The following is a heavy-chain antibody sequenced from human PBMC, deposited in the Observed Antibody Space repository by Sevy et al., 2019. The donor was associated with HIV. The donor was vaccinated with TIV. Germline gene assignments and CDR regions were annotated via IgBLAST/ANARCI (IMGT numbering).Heavy chain of an antibody. Sequence: SETLSLTCTVSGGSISSYYWSWIRQPAGKGLEWIGRIYTGGSTNNPSLKSRVTMSVDTSKNQFSLKLSSVTAADTAVYYCARTSEGEAPNWFDPWGQGTLVTVSS. J-gene: IGHJ5*02. CDR3: ARTSEGEAPNWFDP. D-gene: IGHD2-21*01. V-gene: IGHV4-4*07. CDR1: GGSISSYY. CDR2: IYTGGST.